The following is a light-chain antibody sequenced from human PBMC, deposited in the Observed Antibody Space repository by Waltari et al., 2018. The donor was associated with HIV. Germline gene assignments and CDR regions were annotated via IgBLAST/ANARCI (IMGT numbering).Light chain of an antibody. CDR1: SSNIGSNT. CDR3: ATWDDNLNGWV. Sequence: QSVLTQPPSASGTPGQRVTISCSGASSNIGSNTVNWYQQLPGTAPQLLIYSNNQRPSGGPDRFSCSKSGTSASLAISGLQSEYEADYYCATWDDNLNGWVFGGGTKLTVL. J-gene: IGLJ3*02. V-gene: IGLV1-44*01. CDR2: SNN.